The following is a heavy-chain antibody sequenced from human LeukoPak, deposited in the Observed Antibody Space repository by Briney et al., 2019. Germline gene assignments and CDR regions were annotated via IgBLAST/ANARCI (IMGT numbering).Heavy chain of an antibody. CDR2: IRYDGSNK. V-gene: IGHV3-30*02. CDR1: GFTFSSYG. D-gene: IGHD3-10*01. Sequence: PGGSLRLSCAASGFTFSSYGVHWVRPAPGKGLELVAFIRYDGSNKYYADSVKGRFTISRDNSKNTLYLQMNSLRAEDTAVYYCAKVPQYYYGSGSYYDYYFDYWGQGTLVTVSS. CDR3: AKVPQYYYGSGSYYDYYFDY. J-gene: IGHJ4*02.